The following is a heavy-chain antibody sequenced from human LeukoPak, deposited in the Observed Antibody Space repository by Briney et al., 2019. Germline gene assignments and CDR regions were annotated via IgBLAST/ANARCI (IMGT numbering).Heavy chain of an antibody. CDR1: GYTFTGYY. CDR2: INPNSGGT. CDR3: ARDLVTMVRGGFDP. Sequence: GASVKVSCKASGYTFTGYYVHWVRQAPGQGLEWMGWINPNSGGTNYAQKFQGRVTMTRDTSISTAYMELSRLRSDDTAVHYCARDLVTMVRGGFDPWSQGTLVTVSS. D-gene: IGHD3-10*01. V-gene: IGHV1-2*02. J-gene: IGHJ5*02.